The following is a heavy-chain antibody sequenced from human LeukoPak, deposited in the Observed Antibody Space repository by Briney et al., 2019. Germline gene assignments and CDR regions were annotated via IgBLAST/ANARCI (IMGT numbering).Heavy chain of an antibody. CDR1: GGSFSGYY. V-gene: IGHV4-34*01. D-gene: IGHD3-16*01. CDR2: INHSGST. CDR3: ARGQIDYSSLNLRDHYYYYYGMDV. J-gene: IGHJ6*04. Sequence: SETLSLTCAVYGGSFSGYYWSWIRQPPGKGLEWIGEINHSGSTNYNPSLKSRVTISVDTSKNQFSLKLSSVTAADTAVYYCARGQIDYSSLNLRDHYYYYYGMDVWGKGTTVIVSS.